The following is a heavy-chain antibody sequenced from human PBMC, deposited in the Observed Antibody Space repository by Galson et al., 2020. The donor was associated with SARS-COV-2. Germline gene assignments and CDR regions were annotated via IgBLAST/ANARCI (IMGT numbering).Heavy chain of an antibody. CDR3: ARGTPSGYYFSRGTAPHNDY. CDR2: INHSGST. CDR1: GGSFSGYY. J-gene: IGHJ4*02. Sequence: SETLSLTCAVYGGSFSGYYWSWIRQPPGKGLEWIGEINHSGSTNYNPSLKSRVTISVDTSKNQFSLKLSSVTAADTAVYYCARGTPSGYYFSRGTAPHNDYWGQGTLVTVSS. V-gene: IGHV4-34*01. D-gene: IGHD3-3*01.